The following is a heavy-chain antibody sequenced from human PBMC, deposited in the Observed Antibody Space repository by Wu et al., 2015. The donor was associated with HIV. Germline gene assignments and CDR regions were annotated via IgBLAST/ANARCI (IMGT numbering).Heavy chain of an antibody. J-gene: IGHJ4*02. CDR3: ARDAQYYYDSSGYIDY. V-gene: IGHV1-2*02. Sequence: QVQLVQSGAEVKKPGASVKVSCKASGYTFTGYYMHWVRQAPGQGLEWMGWINPNSGGTNYAQKFQGRVTMTRDTSISTAYMELSRLRSDDTAVYYCARDAQYYYDSSGYIDYWGQGTLVTVSS. D-gene: IGHD3-22*01. CDR1: GYTFTGYY. CDR2: INPNSGGT.